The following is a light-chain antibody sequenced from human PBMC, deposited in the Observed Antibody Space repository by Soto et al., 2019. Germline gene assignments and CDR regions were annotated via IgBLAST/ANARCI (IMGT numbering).Light chain of an antibody. Sequence: DIVMTQSPDSLTVSLGERATINCKSSQSVFYSTNNKNYLAWYQQKPGQPPKLLIYWASTRESGVPDRCSGSGSGTDFTLTISSLQAEEVAVYYCQRYYSTPPLFGPGTKVDIK. J-gene: IGKJ3*01. V-gene: IGKV4-1*01. CDR3: QRYYSTPPL. CDR1: QSVFYSTNNKNY. CDR2: WAS.